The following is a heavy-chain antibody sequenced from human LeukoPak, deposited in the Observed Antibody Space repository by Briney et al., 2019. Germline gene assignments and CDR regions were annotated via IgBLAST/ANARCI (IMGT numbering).Heavy chain of an antibody. CDR3: AKDSYSSGWYGASDY. J-gene: IGHJ4*02. V-gene: IGHV3-23*01. CDR2: ISGSGGST. Sequence: GGSLRLSCAASGFTFSSYGMRWVRQAPGKGLEWVSAISGSGGSTYYADSVKGRFTISRDNSKNTLYLQMNSLRAEDTAVCYCAKDSYSSGWYGASDYWGQGTLVTVSS. D-gene: IGHD6-19*01. CDR1: GFTFSSYG.